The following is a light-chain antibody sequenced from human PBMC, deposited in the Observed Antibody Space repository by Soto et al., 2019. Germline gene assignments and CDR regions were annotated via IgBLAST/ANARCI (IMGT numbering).Light chain of an antibody. J-gene: IGKJ5*01. Sequence: EIVLTQSPATLSLSPGERATLSCGASQSLTSNYLAWYQQKPGLAPRLLIYDVSIRAAGIPDRFSGSGSGTDFTLTISRLEPEDFALYYCQHYAHNSPITFGQGTRLEIK. CDR2: DVS. V-gene: IGKV3D-20*01. CDR1: QSLTSNY. CDR3: QHYAHNSPIT.